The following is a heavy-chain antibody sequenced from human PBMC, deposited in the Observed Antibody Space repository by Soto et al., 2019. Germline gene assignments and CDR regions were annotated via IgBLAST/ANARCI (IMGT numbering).Heavy chain of an antibody. D-gene: IGHD6-13*01. J-gene: IGHJ4*02. CDR3: ARERIAAVGPFDH. Sequence: QVHLVESGGGVVQPGRSLRLSCAASGFTFSNYGMHWVRQAPGKGLEWVTVIRADGSNKYYSDSVRGRVIISRDNSKNTVYLEMNSLRAEDTAVYYCARERIAAVGPFDHWGQGALGTVS. V-gene: IGHV3-33*01. CDR2: IRADGSNK. CDR1: GFTFSNYG.